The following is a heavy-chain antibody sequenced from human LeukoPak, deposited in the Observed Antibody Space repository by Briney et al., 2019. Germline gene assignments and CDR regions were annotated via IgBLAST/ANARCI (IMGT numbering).Heavy chain of an antibody. CDR2: IIPIFGTA. V-gene: IGHV1-69*05. D-gene: IGHD3-9*01. Sequence: SVKVSCKASGGTFSSYAISWVRQAPGQGLEWMGRIIPIFGTANYAQKFQGRVTITTDESTSTAYMELSSLRSEDTAVYYCAREFRDYDILTGYYRAVDYWGQGTLVTVSS. CDR1: GGTFSSYA. J-gene: IGHJ4*02. CDR3: AREFRDYDILTGYYRAVDY.